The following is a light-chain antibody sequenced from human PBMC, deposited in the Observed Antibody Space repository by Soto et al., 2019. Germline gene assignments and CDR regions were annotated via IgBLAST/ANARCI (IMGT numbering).Light chain of an antibody. J-gene: IGKJ3*01. CDR1: QGISSS. Sequence: DIQMTQSPSSLSASVGDRVTITCRASQGISSSLAWYQHKPGKVPELLIYAASTLHSAVPSRFSGSGSGTDFTLTISSLQPEDVATYYCQEYYSPPFTFGPGTKVNFK. V-gene: IGKV1-27*01. CDR3: QEYYSPPFT. CDR2: AAS.